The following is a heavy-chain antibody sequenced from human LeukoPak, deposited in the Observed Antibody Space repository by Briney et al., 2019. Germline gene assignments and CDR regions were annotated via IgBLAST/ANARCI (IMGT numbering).Heavy chain of an antibody. D-gene: IGHD4/OR15-4a*01. CDR2: ISYDGSNK. V-gene: IGHV3-30*14. J-gene: IGHJ4*02. Sequence: GGSLRLSCVASGFTFNSYAMHWVRQAPGKGLEWVAIISYDGSNKYYADSVKGRFTISRDNSKNTLYLQMNSLRAEDTAVYYCARRAGAYSHPYDYWGQGTLVTVSS. CDR3: ARRAGAYSHPYDY. CDR1: GFTFNSYA.